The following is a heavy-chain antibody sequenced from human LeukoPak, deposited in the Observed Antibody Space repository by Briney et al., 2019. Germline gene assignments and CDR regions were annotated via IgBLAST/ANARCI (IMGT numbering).Heavy chain of an antibody. CDR3: ARAYSSGLYYYYYMDV. CDR1: GYTFTSYD. V-gene: IGHV1-8*03. CDR2: MNPNSGNT. J-gene: IGHJ6*03. Sequence: ASVKVSCKASGYTFTSYDINWARQATGQGLEWMGWMNPNSGNTGYAQKFQGRVTITRNTSISTAYMELSSLRSEDTAVYYCARAYSSGLYYYYYMDVWGKGTTVTVSS. D-gene: IGHD6-19*01.